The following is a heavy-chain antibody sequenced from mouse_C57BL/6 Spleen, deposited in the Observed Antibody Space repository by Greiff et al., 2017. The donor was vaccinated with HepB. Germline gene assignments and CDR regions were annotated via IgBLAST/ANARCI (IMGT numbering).Heavy chain of an antibody. CDR1: GYAFTNYL. Sequence: VQLKESGAELVRPGTSVKVSCKASGYAFTNYLIEWVKQRPGQGLEWIGVINPGSGGTNYNEKFKGKATLTADKSSSTAYMQLSSLTSEDSAVYFCARSEGYDGYFAWFAYWGQGTLVTVSA. CDR2: INPGSGGT. CDR3: ARSEGYDGYFAWFAY. J-gene: IGHJ3*01. V-gene: IGHV1-54*01. D-gene: IGHD2-3*01.